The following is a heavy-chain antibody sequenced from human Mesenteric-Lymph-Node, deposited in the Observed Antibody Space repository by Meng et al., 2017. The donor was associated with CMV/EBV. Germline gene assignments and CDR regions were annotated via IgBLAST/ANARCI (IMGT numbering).Heavy chain of an antibody. CDR3: ARAGSGWGYFDY. D-gene: IGHD6-19*01. Sequence: SETLSLTCTVSGGSISSYYWSWIRQPPGKGLEWIGYIYYSGSTNYNPSLKSRVTISVDTSKNQFSLKLSSVTAADTAVYYCARAGSGWGYFDYWGQGTLVTVSS. CDR1: GGSISSYY. V-gene: IGHV4-59*01. CDR2: IYYSGST. J-gene: IGHJ4*02.